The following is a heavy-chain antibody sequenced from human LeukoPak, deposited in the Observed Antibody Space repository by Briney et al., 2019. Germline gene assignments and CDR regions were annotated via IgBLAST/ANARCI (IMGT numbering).Heavy chain of an antibody. CDR1: GFTFSTYS. CDR2: ISSSSTYI. V-gene: IGHV3-21*04. Sequence: PGGSLRLSCAASGFTFSTYSMNWVRQAPGQGLEWVSSISSSSTYIYYADSVKGRFTIPRDNSKISLYVQMKSLRAEDTFVYYCGRGVVEIGDIALFEPWGEGTRVTVS. J-gene: IGHJ5*02. D-gene: IGHD2-15*01. CDR3: GRGVVEIGDIALFEP.